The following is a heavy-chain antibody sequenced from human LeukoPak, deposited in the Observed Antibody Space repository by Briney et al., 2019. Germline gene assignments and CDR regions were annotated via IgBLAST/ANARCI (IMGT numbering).Heavy chain of an antibody. D-gene: IGHD6-19*01. CDR2: IYYSGST. CDR3: ASTRVAGKNFDY. CDR1: SGSISSGGYY. V-gene: IGHV4-31*03. Sequence: SETLSLTCTVSSGSISSGGYYWSWIRQHPGKGLEWIGYIYYSGSTYYNPSLKSRVTISVDTSKNQFSLKLSSVTAADTAVYYCASTRVAGKNFDYWGQGTLVTVSS. J-gene: IGHJ4*02.